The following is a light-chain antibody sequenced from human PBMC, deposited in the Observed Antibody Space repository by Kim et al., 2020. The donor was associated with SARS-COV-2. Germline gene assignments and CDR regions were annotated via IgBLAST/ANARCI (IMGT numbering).Light chain of an antibody. Sequence: QSALTQPASVSGSPGQSITISCTGTSSDVGSYNLVSWYHQHPGKAPKLMIYEVSKRPSGVSNRFSGSKSGNTASLTISGLQAEDEADYYCCSYAGSSTFGVFGGGTKLTVL. CDR1: SSDVGSYNL. V-gene: IGLV2-23*02. CDR3: CSYAGSSTFGV. CDR2: EVS. J-gene: IGLJ3*02.